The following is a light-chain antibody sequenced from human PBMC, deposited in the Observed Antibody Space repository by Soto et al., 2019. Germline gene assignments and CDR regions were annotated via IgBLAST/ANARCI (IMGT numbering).Light chain of an antibody. V-gene: IGKV1-9*01. CDR2: AAS. J-gene: IGKJ4*01. CDR3: QRLNSYPPALS. CDR1: QGISSH. Sequence: DILLTQSPAFLSASLGDRVTISCRASQGISSHLAWYQQKPGKAPELLIYAASTLQSGVPSRFSGSGSGTEFTLPISILQPEDFAPYFCQRLNSYPPALSFGGGTQVEIK.